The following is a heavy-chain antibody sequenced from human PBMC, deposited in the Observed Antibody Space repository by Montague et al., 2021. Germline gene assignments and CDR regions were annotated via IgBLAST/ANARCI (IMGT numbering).Heavy chain of an antibody. Sequence: SETLSLTCSVSGHSISGNHFCCWLRQPPGKGLEFIERISPGGSTYYNPSLKSLVAISVDTSKNQFSLKLTSVIAADTAVYYCASGRGAFDTWGQGTLVTVSS. J-gene: IGHJ5*02. CDR2: ISPGGST. CDR1: GHSISGNHF. CDR3: ASGRGAFDT. V-gene: IGHV4-38-2*01. D-gene: IGHD1-26*01.